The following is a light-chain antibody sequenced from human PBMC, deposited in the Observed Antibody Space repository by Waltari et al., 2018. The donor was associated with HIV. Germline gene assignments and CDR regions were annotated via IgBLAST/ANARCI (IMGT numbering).Light chain of an antibody. CDR3: QQYDNWPLT. CDR1: QSVGRN. V-gene: IGKV3-15*01. Sequence: MTQSPSTLSVSPGERATLSCRASQSVGRNLAWYQQKPGQAPRLLIYGASTRATGVPATFSGSGSGTEFTLTISSLQSGDFAVYHCQQYDNWPLTFGGGTKVEI. J-gene: IGKJ4*01. CDR2: GAS.